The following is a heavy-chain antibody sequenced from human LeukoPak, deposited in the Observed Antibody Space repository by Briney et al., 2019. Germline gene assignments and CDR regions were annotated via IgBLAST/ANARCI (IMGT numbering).Heavy chain of an antibody. CDR3: ARGWELRAFDI. CDR1: GGSISSYY. D-gene: IGHD1-26*01. Sequence: SETLSLTCTVSGGSISSYYWSWIRQHPWKGLEWIGYIYYSGSTYYNPSLKSRVTISVDTSKNQFSLKLSSVTAADTAVYYCARGWELRAFDIWGQGTMVTVSS. CDR2: IYYSGST. V-gene: IGHV4-59*01. J-gene: IGHJ3*02.